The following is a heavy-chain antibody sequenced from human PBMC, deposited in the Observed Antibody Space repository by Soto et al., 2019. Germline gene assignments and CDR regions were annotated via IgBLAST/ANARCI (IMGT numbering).Heavy chain of an antibody. CDR3: AKGPDSSGYYPNYGMDV. Sequence: PGGSLRLSCAASGFICSSYDMSWVRQAPGKGLEWVSTILVDGRTFYVDSVKGRFTISRDSSQNTVYLQMNSLRAEDTAVYYCAKGPDSSGYYPNYGMDVWGQGTTVTVSS. CDR2: ILVDGRT. V-gene: IGHV3-23*01. D-gene: IGHD3-22*01. CDR1: GFICSSYD. J-gene: IGHJ6*02.